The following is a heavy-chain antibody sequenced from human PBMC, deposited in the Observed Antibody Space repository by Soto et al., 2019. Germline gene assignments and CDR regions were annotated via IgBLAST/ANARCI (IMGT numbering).Heavy chain of an antibody. CDR2: INQDGSEK. CDR1: GFTFSTFW. CDR3: SRSLNS. V-gene: IGHV3-7*01. Sequence: GGSLRLSCAASGFTFSTFWMDWVRQTPGKGLEWVANINQDGSEKNYVNSVKGRFTNYRDNAKNSLYLQMSSLTAEDSALYYCSRSLNSWGQGTLVTVSS. J-gene: IGHJ4*02.